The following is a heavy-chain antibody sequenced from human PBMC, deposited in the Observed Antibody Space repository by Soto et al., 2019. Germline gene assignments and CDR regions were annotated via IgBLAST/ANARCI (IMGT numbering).Heavy chain of an antibody. CDR1: GFTFSSYG. D-gene: IGHD3-22*01. CDR2: ISYDGSNK. V-gene: IGHV3-30*18. J-gene: IGHJ6*02. CDR3: AKAYDSSGYLWTYYYYGMDV. Sequence: SLRLSCAASGFTFSSYGMHWVRQAPGKGLEWVAVISYDGSNKYYADSVKGRFTISRDNSKNTLYLQMNSLRAEDTAVYYCAKAYDSSGYLWTYYYYGMDVWGQGTTVTVS.